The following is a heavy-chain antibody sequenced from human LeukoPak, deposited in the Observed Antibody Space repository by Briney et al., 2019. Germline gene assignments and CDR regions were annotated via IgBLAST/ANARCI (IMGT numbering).Heavy chain of an antibody. Sequence: GGSLRLSCAASGVTFSDHWMTWVRQTPGKGLEWVAHINQDGSEKHFVDSVEGRFTISRDDDNNSMSLQMNKLRVEDTAVYYCARGATGTYWDWFDPWGQGTLVTVSS. D-gene: IGHD1-26*01. CDR2: INQDGSEK. J-gene: IGHJ5*02. CDR3: ARGATGTYWDWFDP. V-gene: IGHV3-7*01. CDR1: GVTFSDHW.